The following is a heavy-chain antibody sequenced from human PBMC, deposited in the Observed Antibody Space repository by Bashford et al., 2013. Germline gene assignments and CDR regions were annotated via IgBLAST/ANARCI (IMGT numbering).Heavy chain of an antibody. J-gene: IGHJ4*02. CDR2: IKPDSSEK. CDR1: GFTFRSYW. Sequence: GGSLRLSCAASGFTFRSYWMSWVRQAPGKGLEWVANIKPDSSEKSYVDSVKGRFTISRDNARNSLHLQMDSLRDEDTAVYYCTRDLYTGSQIEAFDYWGQGTLVTVSS. CDR3: TRDLYTGSQIEAFDY. D-gene: IGHD1-26*01. V-gene: IGHV3-7*01.